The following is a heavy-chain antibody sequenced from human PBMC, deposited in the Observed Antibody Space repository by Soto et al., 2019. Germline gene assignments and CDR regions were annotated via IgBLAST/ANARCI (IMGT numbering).Heavy chain of an antibody. CDR3: ASGEGRNGHDTRFDY. J-gene: IGHJ4*02. D-gene: IGHD3-10*01. CDR1: GFAFSYYG. CDR2: ISHDGKDK. V-gene: IGHV3-30*03. Sequence: QMQLVESGGGVVQPGRSLRVSCATSGFAFSYYGIHWVRQAPGKGLEWVADISHDGKDKWYADSVKGRFTISRDNSEHTLYLQMNGLRSEDTAVYFCASGEGRNGHDTRFDYWGQGTLVTVSS.